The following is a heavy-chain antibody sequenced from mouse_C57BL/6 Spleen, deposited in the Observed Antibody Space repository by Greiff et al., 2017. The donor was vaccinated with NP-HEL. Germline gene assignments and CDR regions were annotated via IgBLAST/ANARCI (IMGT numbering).Heavy chain of an antibody. CDR3: ARITTVVANFDY. Sequence: EVQLVESGGGLVKPGGSLKLSCAASGFTFSDYGMHWVRQAPEKGLEWVAYISSGSSSIYYADTVKGRFTISRDNAKNTLFLQMTSLRSEDTAMYYCARITTVVANFDYWGQGTTLTVSS. J-gene: IGHJ2*01. CDR2: ISSGSSSI. CDR1: GFTFSDYG. V-gene: IGHV5-17*01. D-gene: IGHD1-1*01.